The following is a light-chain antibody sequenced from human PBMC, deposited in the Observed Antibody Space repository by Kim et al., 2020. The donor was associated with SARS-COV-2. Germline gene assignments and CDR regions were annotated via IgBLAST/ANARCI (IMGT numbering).Light chain of an antibody. V-gene: IGLV2-23*02. J-gene: IGLJ2*01. CDR2: DVS. CDR3: CSYAGSGIVV. CDR1: TSDVGYYNL. Sequence: QSALTQPASVSGSPGQSITISCTGTTSDVGYYNLVSWYQQLPSKVPKLLIYDVSKRPSAVSSRFSGSKSGYTASLTISGLQAEDEADYYCCSYAGSGIVVFGGGTQLTVL.